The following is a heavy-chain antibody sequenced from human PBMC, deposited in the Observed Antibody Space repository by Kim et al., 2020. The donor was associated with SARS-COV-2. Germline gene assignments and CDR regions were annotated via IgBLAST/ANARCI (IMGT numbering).Heavy chain of an antibody. J-gene: IGHJ4*02. CDR2: IWYDVSNI. D-gene: IGHD6-19*01. CDR1: GFTFSRYG. V-gene: IGHV3-33*01. Sequence: GGSLRLSCAASGFTFSRYGVHWVRQAPGKGPEWVAVIWYDVSNIYYGDSVKGQFTISRDNSKNTVYLQMNSLRAEDTAVYYCAREEELSRGCLGDHWGQGSLITVSA. CDR3: AREEELSRGCLGDH.